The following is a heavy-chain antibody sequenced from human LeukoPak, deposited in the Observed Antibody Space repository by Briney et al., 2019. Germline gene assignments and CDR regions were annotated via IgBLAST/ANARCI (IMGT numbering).Heavy chain of an antibody. J-gene: IGHJ4*02. CDR2: IKSKTDGGTT. Sequence: GGSLRLSCAASGFTFSNAWMNWVRQAPGKGLEWVGRIKSKTDGGTTDYAAPVNGRFTISRDDSKNTLYLQMNSLKTEDTAVYYCTTADDYGDYGLNWGQGTLVTVSS. CDR3: TTADDYGDYGLN. V-gene: IGHV3-15*07. CDR1: GFTFSNAW. D-gene: IGHD4-17*01.